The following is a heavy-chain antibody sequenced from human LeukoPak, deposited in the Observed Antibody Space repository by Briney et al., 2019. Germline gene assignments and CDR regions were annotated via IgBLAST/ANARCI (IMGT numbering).Heavy chain of an antibody. J-gene: IGHJ3*02. CDR1: GGSISSYY. Sequence: SETLSLTCTVSGGSISSYYWSGIRQPPGKGLEWIGSIYHSGSTYYNPSVKSRVTMSVDTSNNQFSLKLSSVTAADTAVYYCARVPNMLAAFDIWGQGTMVTVS. CDR2: IYHSGST. CDR3: ARVPNMLAAFDI. D-gene: IGHD2/OR15-2a*01. V-gene: IGHV4-59*12.